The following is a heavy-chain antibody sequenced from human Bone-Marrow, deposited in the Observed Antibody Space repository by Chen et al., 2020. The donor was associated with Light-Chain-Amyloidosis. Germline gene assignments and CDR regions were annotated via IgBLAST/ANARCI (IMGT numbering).Heavy chain of an antibody. D-gene: IGHD3-10*01. CDR3: ARRERGLRGSLIDY. J-gene: IGHJ4*02. Sequence: EVQLVESGGGLVKPGGSLRLSCAASGFTFSDFTMDWNRQAPGKGLEWVSFISSGSGYLYYADSVKGRFTIYRDNAKSSLFLQMNDLRAEDTAYYYCARRERGLRGSLIDYWGQGALVNVSS. V-gene: IGHV3-21*02. CDR2: ISSGSGYL. CDR1: GFTFSDFT.